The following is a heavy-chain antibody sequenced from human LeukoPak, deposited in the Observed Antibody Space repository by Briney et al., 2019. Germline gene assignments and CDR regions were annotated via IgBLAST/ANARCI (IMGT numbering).Heavy chain of an antibody. J-gene: IGHJ4*02. CDR1: GASFSSGDQY. CDR3: AGGEGSTAFDY. CDR2: IHPSGML. V-gene: IGHV4-31*03. D-gene: IGHD3-16*01. Sequence: SQTLSLTCTVSGASFSSGDQYWNWIRQSPGKGLEWIGSIHPSGMLYNNPSLESRVTISIDTSKNQFSLNLSSVTAADTAVYYCAGGEGSTAFDYWGQGALVTVSS.